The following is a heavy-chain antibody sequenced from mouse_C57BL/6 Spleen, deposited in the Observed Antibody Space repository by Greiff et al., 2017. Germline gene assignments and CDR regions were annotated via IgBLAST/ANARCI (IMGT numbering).Heavy chain of an antibody. CDR1: GFSLTSYG. CDR3: ARHEDDGYYEFAY. J-gene: IGHJ3*01. D-gene: IGHD2-3*01. CDR2: IWSDGST. Sequence: VHLVESGPGLVAPSQSLSITCTVSGFSLTSYGVHWVRQPPGKGLEWLVVIWSDGSTTYNSALKSRLSISKDNSKSQVFLKMNSLQTDDTAMYYCARHEDDGYYEFAYWGQGTLVTVSA. V-gene: IGHV2-6-1*01.